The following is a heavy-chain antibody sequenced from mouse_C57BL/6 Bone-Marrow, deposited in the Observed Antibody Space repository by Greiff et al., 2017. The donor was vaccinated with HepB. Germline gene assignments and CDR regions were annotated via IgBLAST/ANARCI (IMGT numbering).Heavy chain of an antibody. Sequence: QVQLQQSGAELVRPGTSVKVSCKASGYAFTNYLIEWVKQRPGQGLEWIGVINPGSGGTNYNEKFKGKATLTADKSSSTAYMQLSSLTSEDSAVYCCARRADYYGTPFAYWGQGTLVTVSA. D-gene: IGHD1-1*01. V-gene: IGHV1-54*01. CDR3: ARRADYYGTPFAY. CDR1: GYAFTNYL. J-gene: IGHJ3*01. CDR2: INPGSGGT.